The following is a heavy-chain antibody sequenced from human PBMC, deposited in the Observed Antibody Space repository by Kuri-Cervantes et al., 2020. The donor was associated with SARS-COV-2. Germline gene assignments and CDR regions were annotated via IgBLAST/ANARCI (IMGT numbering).Heavy chain of an antibody. V-gene: IGHV1-69*13. J-gene: IGHJ4*02. CDR1: GGTFSSYA. D-gene: IGHD3-10*01. Sequence: SVKVSCKASGGTFSSYAISWVRQAPGQGLEWMGGIIPIFGTANYAQKFQGRVTITADESTSTAYMELSSLRSEDTAVYCCASELGYYGSGSHFDYWGQGTLVTVSS. CDR2: IIPIFGTA. CDR3: ASELGYYGSGSHFDY.